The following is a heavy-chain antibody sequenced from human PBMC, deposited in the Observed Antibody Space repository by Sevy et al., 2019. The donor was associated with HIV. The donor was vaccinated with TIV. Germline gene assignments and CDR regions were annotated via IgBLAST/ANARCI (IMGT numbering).Heavy chain of an antibody. CDR3: ARDGRGISAFDI. CDR1: EFTFSSHA. CDR2: ISGSGENT. V-gene: IGHV3-23*01. J-gene: IGHJ3*02. D-gene: IGHD3-3*02. Sequence: GGSLRLSCTASEFTFSSHAVAWLRQAPGKGLEWVSAISGSGENTHYADSVKGRFTISRDNFKNTLYLQMNSLRAEDTALYYCARDGRGISAFDIWGQRTMVTVSS.